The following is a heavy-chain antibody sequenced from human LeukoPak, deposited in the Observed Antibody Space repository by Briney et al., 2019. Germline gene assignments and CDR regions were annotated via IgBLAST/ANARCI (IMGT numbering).Heavy chain of an antibody. CDR3: ARDSKDYYYDSSGSLAFDI. CDR2: IYTSGST. CDR1: GGSISSYY. J-gene: IGHJ3*02. V-gene: IGHV4-4*07. D-gene: IGHD3-22*01. Sequence: SETLSLTCTVSGGSISSYYWSWIRQPAGKGLEWIGRIYTSGSTNYNPSLKSRVTMSVDTSKNQFSLKLSSVTAADTAVYYCARDSKDYYYDSSGSLAFDIWGQGTMVTVSS.